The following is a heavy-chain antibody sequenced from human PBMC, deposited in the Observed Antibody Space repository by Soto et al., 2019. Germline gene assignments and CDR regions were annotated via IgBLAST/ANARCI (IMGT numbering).Heavy chain of an antibody. Sequence: PGGSLRLSCVASGIEFSNYAMSWVRQAPGKGLEWVSISSSSGRSRYHADSVKGRFTISRDNAKNSLSLEMNSMTAEDTAGYYCAREETAWPLAYGLDVWGQGTTVTVSS. J-gene: IGHJ6*02. V-gene: IGHV3-21*01. CDR3: AREETAWPLAYGLDV. CDR2: SSSSGRSR. D-gene: IGHD2-21*02. CDR1: GIEFSNYA.